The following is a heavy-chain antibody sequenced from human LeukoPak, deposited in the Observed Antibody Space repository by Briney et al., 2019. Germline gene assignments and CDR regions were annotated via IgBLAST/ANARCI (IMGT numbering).Heavy chain of an antibody. CDR1: GDSVSSSPYY. D-gene: IGHD5-24*01. J-gene: IGHJ5*02. V-gene: IGHV4-61*01. Sequence: SETLSLTCSVSGDSVSSSPYYWGWIRQPPGKGLEWIGNTFSTSTLYNASLRSRVTIVVDTSKNQFSLKLTFATAADTVIYFCARYKFHNYFDPWGQGTLVVVSS. CDR2: TFSTST. CDR3: ARYKFHNYFDP.